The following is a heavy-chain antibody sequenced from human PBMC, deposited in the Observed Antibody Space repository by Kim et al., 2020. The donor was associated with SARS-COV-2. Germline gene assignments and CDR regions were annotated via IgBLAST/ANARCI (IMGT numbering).Heavy chain of an antibody. J-gene: IGHJ4*02. V-gene: IGHV4-39*01. CDR2: IYYSGST. D-gene: IGHD2-2*01. CDR3: ARLEGGCSSTSCYVFFDY. Sequence: SETLSLTCTVSGGSISSSSYYWGWIRQPPGKGLEWIGSIYYSGSTYYNPSLKSRVTISVDTSKNQFSLKLSSVTAADTAVYYCARLEGGCSSTSCYVFFDYWGQGTLVTVSS. CDR1: GGSISSSSYY.